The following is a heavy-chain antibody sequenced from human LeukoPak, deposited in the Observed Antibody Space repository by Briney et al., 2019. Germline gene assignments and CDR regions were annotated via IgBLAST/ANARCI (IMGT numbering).Heavy chain of an antibody. CDR2: IIPVLGKA. J-gene: IGHJ4*02. CDR3: ARGTDSSGYYYYFDY. D-gene: IGHD3-22*01. CDR1: GGPFSSFA. V-gene: IGHV1-69*04. Sequence: SVKVSCKASGGPFSSFALSWVRQAPGQGLEWMGKIIPVLGKANYAQKFQGRVTITADKSTSTAYMELTSLRSEDTAVYYCARGTDSSGYYYYFDYWGQGTLVTVSS.